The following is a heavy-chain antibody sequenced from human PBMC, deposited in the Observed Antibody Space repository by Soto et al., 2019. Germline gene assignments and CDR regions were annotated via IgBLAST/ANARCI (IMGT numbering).Heavy chain of an antibody. CDR2: ISYDGSNK. V-gene: IGHV3-30-3*01. CDR1: GFTFSSYA. CDR3: ARKMGYYYGMDV. Sequence: GGSLRLSSAASGFTFSSYAMHWVRQAPGKGLEWVAVISYDGSNKYYADSVKGRFTISRDNSKNTLYLQWSSLKASDTAMYYCARKMGYYYGMDVWGQGTTVTVSS. J-gene: IGHJ6*02.